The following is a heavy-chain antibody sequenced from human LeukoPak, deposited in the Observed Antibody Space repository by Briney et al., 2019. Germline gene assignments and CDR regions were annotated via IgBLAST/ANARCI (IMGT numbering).Heavy chain of an antibody. J-gene: IGHJ6*03. CDR3: ARALRLGVDYYDSPYYMDV. D-gene: IGHD3-22*01. CDR1: GGTFSSYA. V-gene: IGHV1-2*02. CDR2: INPNSGGT. Sequence: GASVKVSCKASGGTFSSYAISWVRQAPGQGLEWMGWINPNSGGTNYAQKFQGRVTMTRDTSISTAYMELSRLRSDDTAVYYCARALRLGVDYYDSPYYMDVWGKGTTVTVSS.